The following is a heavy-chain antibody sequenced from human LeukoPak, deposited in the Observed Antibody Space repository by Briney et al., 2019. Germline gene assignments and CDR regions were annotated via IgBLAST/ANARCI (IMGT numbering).Heavy chain of an antibody. CDR1: NGSFSGYY. J-gene: IGHJ5*02. CDR3: ARAAWNGGGGFDP. V-gene: IGHV4-34*01. CDR2: VNHGGDT. Sequence: SETLSLTCAVYNGSFSGYYWSWIRQFPEKGLEWIGEVNHGGDTNYNPSLRSRVTISLDTSKTHFSLNLRSVTAADAAVYNCARAAWNGGGGFDPWGQGTLVTVSS. D-gene: IGHD3-16*01.